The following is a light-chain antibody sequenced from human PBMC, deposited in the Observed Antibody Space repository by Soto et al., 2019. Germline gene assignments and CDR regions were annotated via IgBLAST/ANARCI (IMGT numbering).Light chain of an antibody. CDR2: EVS. CDR1: ENDIGFANY. V-gene: IGLV2-14*01. J-gene: IGLJ3*02. CDR3: SSYTVINTAV. Sequence: QSALTQPPSASGSPGQSVTITCSGTENDIGFANYVSWYQQHPDEAPKLLIYEVSNRPSGVSNRFSGSKSGNTASLTISGLQTDDEADYYCSSYTVINTAVFGGGTKLTVL.